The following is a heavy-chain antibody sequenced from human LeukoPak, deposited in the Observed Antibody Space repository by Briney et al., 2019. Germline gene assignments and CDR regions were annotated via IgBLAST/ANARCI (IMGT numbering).Heavy chain of an antibody. J-gene: IGHJ6*02. CDR2: IYSGGST. V-gene: IGHV3-66*04. CDR3: ARQKAYCSGGSCYSDYYYYGMDV. CDR1: GFTVSRNY. Sequence: GGSLRLSCAASGFTVSRNYMSWVRQAPGKGLEWVSVIYSGGSTYYADSVKGRFTISRDNSKNTLYLQMNSLRAEDTAVYYCARQKAYCSGGSCYSDYYYYGMDVWGQGTTVTVSS. D-gene: IGHD2-15*01.